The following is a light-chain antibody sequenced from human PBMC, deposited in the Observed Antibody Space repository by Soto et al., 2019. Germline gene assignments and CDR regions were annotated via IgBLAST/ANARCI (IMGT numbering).Light chain of an antibody. CDR3: QQYYSTPYT. V-gene: IGKV4-1*01. CDR1: RSVLDNSDNKNY. CDR2: WAT. J-gene: IGKJ2*01. Sequence: DIVMTQSPDSLTVSLGERATINCKSSRSVLDNSDNKNYLAWYQQKSGQPPKLLIYWATTREFGVPDRFSGSGSGTDFTLPISSLQAEDVAVYYCQQYYSTPYTFGQEPKLEIK.